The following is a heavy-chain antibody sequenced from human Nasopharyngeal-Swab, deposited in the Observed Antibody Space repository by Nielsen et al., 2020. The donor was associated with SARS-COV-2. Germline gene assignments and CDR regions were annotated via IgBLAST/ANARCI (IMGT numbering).Heavy chain of an antibody. V-gene: IGHV3-23*01. CDR1: GFTFSSYA. Sequence: GESLKISCAASGFTFSSYAMSWVRQAPGKGLEWVSAISGSGGSTYYADSVKGRFTISRDNSKNTPYLQMNSLRAEDTAVYYCARAASGAFDIWGQGTMVTVSS. D-gene: IGHD3-10*01. J-gene: IGHJ3*02. CDR3: ARAASGAFDI. CDR2: ISGSGGST.